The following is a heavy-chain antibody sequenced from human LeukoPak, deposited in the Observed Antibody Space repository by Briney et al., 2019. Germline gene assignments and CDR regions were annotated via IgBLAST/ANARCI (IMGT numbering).Heavy chain of an antibody. J-gene: IGHJ4*02. Sequence: GGSLRLSCTASGFTLGDYGMSWVRQAPGRGVEWVGFIRSKAYGGPTEYAASVKGRLIISRDDFKSIAYLQMNSLKTEDTAVYYCTRSSSGWYSDYWGQGTLVTVSS. CDR2: IRSKAYGGPT. CDR3: TRSSSGWYSDY. D-gene: IGHD6-19*01. CDR1: GFTLGDYG. V-gene: IGHV3-49*04.